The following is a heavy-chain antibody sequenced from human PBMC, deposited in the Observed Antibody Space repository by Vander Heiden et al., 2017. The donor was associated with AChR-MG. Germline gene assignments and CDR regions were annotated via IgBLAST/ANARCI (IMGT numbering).Heavy chain of an antibody. J-gene: IGHJ5*02. CDR1: GGSISSSNW. Sequence: QVQLQESGPGLVKPSGTLSLTCAVSGGSISSSNWWSWVRQAPGKGVEGIGEIYRSGSTNYNPSLKSRVTISVDKSKNQFSLKVSSVTAAGTAGYYCARACFGVVIARWFDPWGQGTLVTVSS. V-gene: IGHV4-4*02. CDR2: IYRSGST. D-gene: IGHD3-3*01. CDR3: ARACFGVVIARWFDP.